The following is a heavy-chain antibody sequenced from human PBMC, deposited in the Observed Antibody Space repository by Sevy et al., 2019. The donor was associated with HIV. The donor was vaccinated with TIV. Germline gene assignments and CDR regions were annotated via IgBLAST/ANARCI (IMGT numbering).Heavy chain of an antibody. CDR2: ISGSGGST. D-gene: IGHD2-2*01. CDR3: AKASMSPVPYFDY. Sequence: GGSLRLSCAASGFTFSSYAMSWVRQAPGKGLEWVSAISGSGGSTYHADSVKGRFTISRDNSKNTLYLQMNSLRAQDTAVYYCAKASMSPVPYFDYWGQGTLVTVSS. J-gene: IGHJ4*02. V-gene: IGHV3-23*01. CDR1: GFTFSSYA.